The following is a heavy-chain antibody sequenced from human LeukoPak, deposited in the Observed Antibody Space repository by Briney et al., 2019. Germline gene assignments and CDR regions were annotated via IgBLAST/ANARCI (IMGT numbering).Heavy chain of an antibody. Sequence: GGSLRLSCAASGFTFSSYAMSWVRQAPGKGLEWVSSISSSSSYIYYADSVKGRFTISRDNAKNSLYLQMNSLRAEDTAVYYCARAPHYYDSSGYYFDYWGQGTLVTVSS. D-gene: IGHD3-22*01. J-gene: IGHJ4*02. CDR2: ISSSSSYI. CDR1: GFTFSSYA. CDR3: ARAPHYYDSSGYYFDY. V-gene: IGHV3-21*01.